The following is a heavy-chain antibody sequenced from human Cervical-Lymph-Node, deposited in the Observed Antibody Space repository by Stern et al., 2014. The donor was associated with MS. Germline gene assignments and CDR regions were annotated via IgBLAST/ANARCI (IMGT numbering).Heavy chain of an antibody. V-gene: IGHV4-30-4*01. CDR1: GGSISSAEYY. D-gene: IGHD5-24*01. Sequence: QVQLQESGPGLVKPSQTLSLTCDVTGGSISSAEYYWSWIRQSPGKGLEWSGYIHYSGTTYYNPSLKSRVTISVDTSKNQFSLKLRSVTAADTAVYYCSRDADGYSLVFGYWGRGTLVTVSS. CDR2: IHYSGTT. J-gene: IGHJ4*02. CDR3: SRDADGYSLVFGY.